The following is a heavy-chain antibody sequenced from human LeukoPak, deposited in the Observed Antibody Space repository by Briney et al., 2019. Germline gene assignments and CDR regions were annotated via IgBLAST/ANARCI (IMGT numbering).Heavy chain of an antibody. CDR3: ARDRNIAASYYYYYYYMDV. Sequence: ASVKVSCKASGYTFTGYYMHWVRQAPGQGLEWMGWINPNSGGTNYAQKFQGRVTMTRDTSISTAYMELSRLRSDDTAVYYCARDRNIAASYYYYYYYMDVWGKGTTVTVSS. CDR2: INPNSGGT. J-gene: IGHJ6*03. D-gene: IGHD6-6*01. CDR1: GYTFTGYY. V-gene: IGHV1-2*02.